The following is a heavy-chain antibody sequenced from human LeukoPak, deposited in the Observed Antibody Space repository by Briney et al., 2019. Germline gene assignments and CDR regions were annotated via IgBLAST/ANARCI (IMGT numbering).Heavy chain of an antibody. J-gene: IGHJ5*02. V-gene: IGHV6-1*01. Sequence: SQTLSLTCAISGDSVSSNSAAWNWIRQSPSRGLEWLGRTYYRSKWYNDYAVSVKSRITINPDTSKNQFSLQLNSVTPEDTAVYYCARGPPPTMVRGVILFDPWGQGTLVTVSS. CDR1: GDSVSSNSAA. D-gene: IGHD3-10*01. CDR2: TYYRSKWYN. CDR3: ARGPPPTMVRGVILFDP.